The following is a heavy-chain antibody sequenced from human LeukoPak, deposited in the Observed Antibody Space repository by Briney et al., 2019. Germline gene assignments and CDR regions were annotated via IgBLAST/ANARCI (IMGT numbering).Heavy chain of an antibody. J-gene: IGHJ4*02. CDR1: GFTFSSYG. Sequence: GGSLRLSCAASGFTFSSYGMHWVRQAPGKGLEWVAVIWYDGSNKYYADSVKGRFTISRDNARNSLYLQMNNLRADDTAVYYCARNVVWGQGTLVTVSS. CDR3: ARNVV. CDR2: IWYDGSNK. V-gene: IGHV3-33*01. D-gene: IGHD2-15*01.